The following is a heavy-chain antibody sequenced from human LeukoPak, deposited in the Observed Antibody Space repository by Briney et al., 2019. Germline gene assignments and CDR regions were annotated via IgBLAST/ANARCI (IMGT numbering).Heavy chain of an antibody. CDR3: AREPGGAAAAYYGMDV. Sequence: PSETLSLTCTVSGGSISRNYWSWIRQPAGKGLEWIGHISTSGSTSYNPSLKSRVTMSVDTSKNQFSLKLTSVTAADTAAYYCAREPGGAAAAYYGMDVWGQGTTVTVSS. J-gene: IGHJ6*02. V-gene: IGHV4-4*07. CDR2: ISTSGST. CDR1: GGSISRNY. D-gene: IGHD6-13*01.